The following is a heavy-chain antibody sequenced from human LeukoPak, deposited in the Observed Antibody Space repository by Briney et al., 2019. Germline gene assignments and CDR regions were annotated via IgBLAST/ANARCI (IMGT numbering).Heavy chain of an antibody. Sequence: GGSLRLSCAVSGFTVSNNYMNWVRQAPGKGLEWVANIKPDGSEKYYVDSVKGRFTISRDNAKNSLYLQMNSLRAEETAEYYCARAPEYSSSWSYYYYYYMDVWGKGTTVTVSS. CDR1: GFTVSNNY. CDR3: ARAPEYSSSWSYYYYYYMDV. J-gene: IGHJ6*03. D-gene: IGHD6-13*01. CDR2: IKPDGSEK. V-gene: IGHV3-7*01.